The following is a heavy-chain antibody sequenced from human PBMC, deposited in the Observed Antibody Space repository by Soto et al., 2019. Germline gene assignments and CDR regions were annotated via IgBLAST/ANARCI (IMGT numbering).Heavy chain of an antibody. CDR3: ARDRVELAAAGDFDY. CDR2: IIPIFGTA. D-gene: IGHD6-13*01. J-gene: IGHJ4*02. CDR1: GGTFSSYA. V-gene: IGHV1-69*13. Sequence: SVKVSCKASGGTFSSYAISWVRQAPGQGLEWMGGIIPIFGTANYAQKFQGRVTITADESTSTAYMELSSLRSEDTAVYYCARDRVELAAAGDFDYWGQGTLVTVS.